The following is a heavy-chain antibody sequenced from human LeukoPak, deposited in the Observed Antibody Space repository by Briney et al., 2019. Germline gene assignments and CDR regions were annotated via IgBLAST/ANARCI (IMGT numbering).Heavy chain of an antibody. CDR1: GDSISSYY. V-gene: IGHV4-4*07. CDR2: IYTSGST. D-gene: IGHD6-19*01. CDR3: ARQVQWLALDY. J-gene: IGHJ4*02. Sequence: SETLSLTCTVSGDSISSYYWSWLRQPAGKGLEWLGRIYTSGSTNYNPSLKSRVTMSVDTSKNQFSLKLSSVTAADTAVYYCARQVQWLALDYWGQGTLVTVSS.